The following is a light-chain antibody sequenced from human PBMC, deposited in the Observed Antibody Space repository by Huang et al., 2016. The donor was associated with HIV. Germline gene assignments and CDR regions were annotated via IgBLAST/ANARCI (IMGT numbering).Light chain of an antibody. V-gene: IGKV3-11*01. J-gene: IGKJ4*01. CDR3: QQRSNWPLT. Sequence: EIVLTQSPATLSLSPGERATLSCRASQSVSSYLAWYQQKPGHAPRLLLYDASNRATGIPARFSGSGSGTDFTLTISSLEPEDFALYYCQQRSNWPLTFGGGTKVEIK. CDR1: QSVSSY. CDR2: DAS.